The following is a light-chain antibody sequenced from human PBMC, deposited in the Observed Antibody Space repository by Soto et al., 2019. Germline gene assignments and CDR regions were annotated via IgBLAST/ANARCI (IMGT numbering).Light chain of an antibody. CDR2: DAS. CDR1: QSVSSY. V-gene: IGKV3-11*01. J-gene: IGKJ4*01. Sequence: EIVLTQSPATLSLSPGERATLSCRASQSVSSYLAWYQQKPGQAPRLLIYDASNRATDIPARFSGSGSGTDFTLTISSLEPEDFATYYCQQAYSFPLTLGGGTKVEI. CDR3: QQAYSFPLT.